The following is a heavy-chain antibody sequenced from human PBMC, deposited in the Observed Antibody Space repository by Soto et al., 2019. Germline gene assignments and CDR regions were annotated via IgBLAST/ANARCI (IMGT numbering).Heavy chain of an antibody. CDR1: GGSISSGDYY. V-gene: IGHV4-30-4*01. CDR3: XXXXXXXXXXDY. J-gene: IGHJ4*02. Sequence: QVQLQESGPGLVKPSQTLSLTCTVSGGSISSGDYYWSWIRQPPGKGLEWIGYIYYSGSTYYNPSLKSRVTISVDTSRNQFSLKLIXXXXXXXXXXXXXXXXXXXXXXDYWGQGTLVT. CDR2: IYYSGST.